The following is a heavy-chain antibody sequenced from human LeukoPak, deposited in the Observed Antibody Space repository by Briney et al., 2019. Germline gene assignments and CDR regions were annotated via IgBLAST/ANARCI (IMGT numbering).Heavy chain of an antibody. Sequence: SETLSLTCAVYGGSFSGYYWSWIRQPPGKGLEWIGEINHSGSTNYNPSLKSRVAISVDTSKNQFSLKLSSVTAADTAVYYCASNYYDFWSGYANWFDPWGQGTLVTVSS. CDR2: INHSGST. J-gene: IGHJ5*02. D-gene: IGHD3-3*01. CDR3: ASNYYDFWSGYANWFDP. V-gene: IGHV4-34*01. CDR1: GGSFSGYY.